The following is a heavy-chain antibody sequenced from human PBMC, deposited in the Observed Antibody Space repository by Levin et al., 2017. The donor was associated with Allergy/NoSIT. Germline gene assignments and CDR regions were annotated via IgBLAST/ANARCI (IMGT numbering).Heavy chain of an antibody. CDR3: ANIVWGYVDTAMVNPEVDY. V-gene: IGHV3-23*01. J-gene: IGHJ4*02. Sequence: GESLKISCAASGFTFSSYAMSWVRQAPGKGLEWVSAISGSGGSTYYADSVKGRFTISRDNSKNTLYLQMNSLRAEDTAVYYCANIVWGYVDTAMVNPEVDYWGQGTLVTVSS. CDR1: GFTFSSYA. CDR2: ISGSGGST. D-gene: IGHD5-18*01.